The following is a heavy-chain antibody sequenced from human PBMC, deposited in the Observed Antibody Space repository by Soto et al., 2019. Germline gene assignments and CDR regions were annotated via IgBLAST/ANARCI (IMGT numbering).Heavy chain of an antibody. CDR3: VLGTDCKTTSTCYRYFDF. V-gene: IGHV4-30-4*01. J-gene: IGHJ4*01. Sequence: SETLSLTCTVSGVSITSDLDFWGWVRQPPGKGLEWIGYIYYDGSSYYNPTLKTPVEMSIASSQNQLTLRLDSVTDADTADYFCVLGTDCKTTSTCYRYFDFWGRGTLVTVSS. D-gene: IGHD2-2*02. CDR1: GVSITSDLDF. CDR2: IYYDGSS.